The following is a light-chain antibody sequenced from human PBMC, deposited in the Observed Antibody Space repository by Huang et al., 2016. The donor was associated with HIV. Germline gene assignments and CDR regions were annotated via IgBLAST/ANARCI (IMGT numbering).Light chain of an antibody. Sequence: DIQMTQSPSSLSASPGDRVTITCRASQTINSYLNWYQQKPGKAPKLLIDSASSLQTGVPSRFSGSGSGIDFTLTISSLQPEDVATYYCQQSYSTPLTFGGGTKVEIQ. CDR1: QTINSY. V-gene: IGKV1-39*01. CDR2: SAS. J-gene: IGKJ4*01. CDR3: QQSYSTPLT.